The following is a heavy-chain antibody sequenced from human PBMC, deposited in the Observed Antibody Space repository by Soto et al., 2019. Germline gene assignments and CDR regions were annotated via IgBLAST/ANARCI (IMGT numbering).Heavy chain of an antibody. Sequence: SETLSLTCTVSGGSINSGGYYWSWIRQHPGKGLEWIGYIYYSGYTYYNPSLKSRVTISVDTSKNQFSLKLSSVTAADTAVYYCAREGTAWNYAGWFDPWGQGTLVTVS. CDR1: GGSINSGGYY. CDR2: IYYSGYT. CDR3: AREGTAWNYAGWFDP. D-gene: IGHD1-7*01. J-gene: IGHJ5*02. V-gene: IGHV4-31*03.